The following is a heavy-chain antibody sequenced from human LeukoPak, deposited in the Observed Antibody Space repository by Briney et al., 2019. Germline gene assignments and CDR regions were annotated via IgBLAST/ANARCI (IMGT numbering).Heavy chain of an antibody. J-gene: IGHJ4*02. Sequence: GGSLRLSCAASGFTFGSYGMHWVRQAPGKGLEWIVVISNDGSNKYYADSVKGRFTISRDNYKKTMHLQMNSLRAEDTAVYYCAKDGHSSGWMELALDYWGQGTLVTVSS. CDR1: GFTFGSYG. D-gene: IGHD6-19*01. CDR2: ISNDGSNK. CDR3: AKDGHSSGWMELALDY. V-gene: IGHV3-30*18.